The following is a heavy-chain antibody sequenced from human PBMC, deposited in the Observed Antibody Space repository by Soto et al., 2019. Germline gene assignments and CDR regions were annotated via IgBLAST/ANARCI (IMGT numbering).Heavy chain of an antibody. CDR3: AREGDSSSWPLYYYYGMDV. J-gene: IGHJ6*02. D-gene: IGHD6-13*01. CDR1: GGSISYYY. V-gene: IGHV4-59*12. Sequence: SETLSLTXTVSGGSISYYYWSWIRQPPGKGLEWIGYVYYIGSTNYNPSLKSRVTISVDTSKNQFSLKLRSVTAADTAVYYCAREGDSSSWPLYYYYGMDVWGQGTTVTVSS. CDR2: VYYIGST.